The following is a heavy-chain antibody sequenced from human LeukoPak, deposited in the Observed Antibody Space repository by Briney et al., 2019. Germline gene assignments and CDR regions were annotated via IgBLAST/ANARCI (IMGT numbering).Heavy chain of an antibody. D-gene: IGHD3-9*01. CDR2: IYPA. Sequence: GEPLKISFKGSGYSFTSYSSAWVRQMPGKGLEWMGIIYPARYSPSFQGQVTISADKSISTAYLQWSSLKASDTAMYYCASFDVLLVAFDIWGQGTMVTVSS. J-gene: IGHJ3*02. CDR1: GYSFTSYS. V-gene: IGHV5-51*01. CDR3: ASFDVLLVAFDI.